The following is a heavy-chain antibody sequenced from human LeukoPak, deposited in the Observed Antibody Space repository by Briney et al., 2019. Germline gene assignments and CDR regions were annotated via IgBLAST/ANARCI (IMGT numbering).Heavy chain of an antibody. CDR3: ARAAMKFGYYYDSSGYPYYFDY. D-gene: IGHD3-22*01. V-gene: IGHV4-39*07. J-gene: IGHJ4*02. Sequence: PSETLSLTCTVSGGSISSSSYYWGWIRQPPGKGLEWIGSIYYSGSTYYNPSLKSRVTISVDTSKTQFSLKLSSVTAADTAVYYCARAAMKFGYYYDSSGYPYYFDYWGQGTLVTVSS. CDR1: GGSISSSSYY. CDR2: IYYSGST.